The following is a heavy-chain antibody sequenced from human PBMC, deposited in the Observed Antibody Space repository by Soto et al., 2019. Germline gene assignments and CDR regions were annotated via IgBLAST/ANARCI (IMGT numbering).Heavy chain of an antibody. J-gene: IGHJ3*02. CDR2: ISSSSSYI. Sequence: GGSLRLSCAVSGFNFSIYTMNWVRQAPGKGLEWVSSISSSSSYIYYADSVKGRFTISRDNAKNSLHLQMNSLRAEDTAVYYCARDGSGYSYAQGIFDIWGQGTMVTVSS. CDR3: ARDGSGYSYAQGIFDI. CDR1: GFNFSIYT. V-gene: IGHV3-21*01. D-gene: IGHD5-18*01.